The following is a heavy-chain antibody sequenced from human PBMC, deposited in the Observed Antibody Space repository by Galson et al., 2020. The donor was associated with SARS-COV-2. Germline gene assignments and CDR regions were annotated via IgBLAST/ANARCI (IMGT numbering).Heavy chain of an antibody. CDR1: GLTFSDFG. Sequence: TGGSLRLSCAASGLTFSDFGMHWVRQAPGKGPEWVAVCSYDGSDKYYAESVKGRLTISRDNSKNTMYLQMNSLRVDDTAVYYGAKGLLMTTIMCPFDYWGQVTLVAVSS. D-gene: IGHD4-4*01. V-gene: IGHV3-30*18. CDR3: AKGLLMTTIMCPFDY. J-gene: IGHJ4*02. CDR2: CSYDGSDK.